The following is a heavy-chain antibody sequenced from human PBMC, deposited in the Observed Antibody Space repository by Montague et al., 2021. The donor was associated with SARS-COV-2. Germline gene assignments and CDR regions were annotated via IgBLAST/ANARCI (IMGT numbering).Heavy chain of an antibody. CDR1: GGSISSSSYY. Sequence: SETLSLTCTVSGGSISSSSYYWGWIRQPPGKGLEWIGSIDYSGSTYYNPCLKSRVTISVDTSKNQFSLKLSSVTAADTAVYDCARTEIQVWSRRWFDPWGQGTLVTVSS. CDR2: IDYSGST. V-gene: IGHV4-39*01. J-gene: IGHJ5*02. CDR3: ARTEIQVWSRRWFDP. D-gene: IGHD5-18*01.